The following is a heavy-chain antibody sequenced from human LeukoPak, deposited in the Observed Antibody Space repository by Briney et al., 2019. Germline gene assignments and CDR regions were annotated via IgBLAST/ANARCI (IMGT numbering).Heavy chain of an antibody. D-gene: IGHD1-26*01. CDR3: ARGGIWFDY. CDR2: ISPNSGGT. Sequence: ASVKVSCKASGYTLTSFAMHWVRQAPGHRLEWMGRISPNSGGTNYAQKFQGRVTMTRDTSISTAYMELSRLRSDDTAVYYCARGGIWFDYWGQGTLVTVSS. V-gene: IGHV1-2*06. CDR1: GYTLTSFA. J-gene: IGHJ4*02.